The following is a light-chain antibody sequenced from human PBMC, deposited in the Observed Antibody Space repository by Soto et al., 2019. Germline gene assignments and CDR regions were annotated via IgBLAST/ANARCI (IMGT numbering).Light chain of an antibody. J-gene: IGKJ1*01. CDR2: GAS. CDR3: EPYNNWIRT. V-gene: IGKV3-15*01. Sequence: IVMTQSPATLSVSPGERATLSCRASQSVSSNLAWYQQKPGQAPRLLIYGASTRATGIPARFSGSGSGTKFTRTSNHLQSEDFAVYHCEPYNNWIRTFGQGSKGDI. CDR1: QSVSSN.